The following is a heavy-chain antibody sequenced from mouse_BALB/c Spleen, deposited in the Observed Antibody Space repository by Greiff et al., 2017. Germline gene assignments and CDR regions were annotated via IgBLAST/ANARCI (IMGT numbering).Heavy chain of an antibody. Sequence: VQLKESGPELVKPGASVKVSCKASGYAFTSYNMYWVKQSHGKSLEWIGYIDPYNGGTSYNQKFKGKATLTVDKSSSTAYMHLNSLTSEDSAVYYCARDDETAYYYAMDYWGQGTSGTVSS. V-gene: IGHV1S135*01. CDR2: IDPYNGGT. J-gene: IGHJ4*01. D-gene: IGHD1-2*01. CDR3: ARDDETAYYYAMDY. CDR1: GYAFTSYN.